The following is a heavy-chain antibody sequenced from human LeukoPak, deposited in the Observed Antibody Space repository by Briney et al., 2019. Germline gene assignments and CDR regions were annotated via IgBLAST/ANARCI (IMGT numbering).Heavy chain of an antibody. D-gene: IGHD4-17*01. V-gene: IGHV3-20*04. J-gene: IGHJ4*02. CDR1: GFTFDDYG. Sequence: PGGSLRLSCAASGFTFDDYGVSWFRQAPGKGLEWVSGINWNGGSTGYADSVKGRFTISRDNAKDSLYLQMNSLRAEDTALYYCARVRVTTVTYFDYWGQGTLVTVSS. CDR3: ARVRVTTVTYFDY. CDR2: INWNGGST.